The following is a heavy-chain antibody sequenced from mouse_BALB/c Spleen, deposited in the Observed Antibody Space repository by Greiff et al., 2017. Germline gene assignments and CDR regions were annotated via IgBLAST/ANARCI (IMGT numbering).Heavy chain of an antibody. D-gene: IGHD2-1*01. J-gene: IGHJ1*01. CDR3: ARGVYGNYWYFDV. V-gene: IGHV3-8*02. CDR2: ISYSGST. Sequence: VQLKESGPSLVKPSQTLSLTCSVTGDSITSGYWNWIRKFPGNKLEYMGYISYSGSTYYNPSLKSRISITRDTSKNQYYLQLNSVTTEDTATYYCARGVYGNYWYFDVWGAGTTVTVSS. CDR1: GDSITSGY.